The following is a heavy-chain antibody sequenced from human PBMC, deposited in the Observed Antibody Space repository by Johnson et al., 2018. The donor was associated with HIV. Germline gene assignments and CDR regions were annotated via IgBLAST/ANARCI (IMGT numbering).Heavy chain of an antibody. Sequence: VQLVESGGGVVQPGRSLRLSCAASGFSFSSYAMHWVRQAPGKGLEWVALMSFDGSNIYYADSVKGRFTISRDNSKNTLYLQMNSLRTEDTAVYYCATEARGVHGTLRFLEWSDGFDIWGQGTMVTVSS. CDR1: GFSFSSYA. CDR2: MSFDGSNI. J-gene: IGHJ3*02. D-gene: IGHD3-3*01. V-gene: IGHV3-30*04. CDR3: ATEARGVHGTLRFLEWSDGFDI.